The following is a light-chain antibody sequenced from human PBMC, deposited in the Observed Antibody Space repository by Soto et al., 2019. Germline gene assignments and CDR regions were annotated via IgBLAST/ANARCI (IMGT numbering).Light chain of an antibody. CDR2: DAS. Sequence: DIQMTQSPSTLSASVGDRVTITCRASQSISRWLAWYQQKTGKAPKLLIYDASTLESGVPSRFSGRGSGTELTLTICSLQPDDFVTYYCQQYNSDWTCGQGTKVEIK. V-gene: IGKV1-5*01. CDR3: QQYNSDWT. J-gene: IGKJ1*01. CDR1: QSISRW.